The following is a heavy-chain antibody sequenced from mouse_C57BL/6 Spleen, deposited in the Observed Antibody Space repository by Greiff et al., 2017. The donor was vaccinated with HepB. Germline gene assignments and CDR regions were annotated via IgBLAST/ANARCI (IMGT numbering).Heavy chain of an antibody. CDR1: GYTFTDYY. CDR3: AREKGEGMDY. V-gene: IGHV1-76*01. CDR2: IYPGSGNT. J-gene: IGHJ4*01. Sequence: QVQLQQSGAELVRPGASVKLSCKASGYTFTDYYINWVKQRPGQGLEWIARIYPGSGNTYYNEKFKGKATLTAEKSSSTAYMQLSSLTSEDSAVYFCAREKGEGMDYWGQGTSVTVSS.